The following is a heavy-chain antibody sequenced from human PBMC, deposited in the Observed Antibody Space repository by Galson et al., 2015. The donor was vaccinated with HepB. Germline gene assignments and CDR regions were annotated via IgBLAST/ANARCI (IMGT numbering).Heavy chain of an antibody. CDR1: GYTFTSRP. D-gene: IGHD2-2*02. CDR3: ARGGGEYQPLYDY. V-gene: IGHV1-3*01. J-gene: IGHJ4*02. CDR2: INAGNGNT. Sequence: SVKVSCKASGYTFTSRPMHWARQAPGQRLEWMGWINAGNGNTKYSEKFQGRVTISRDTSASTAYMELSNLRSEDTAVYYCARGGGEYQPLYDYWGQGTLVTVSS.